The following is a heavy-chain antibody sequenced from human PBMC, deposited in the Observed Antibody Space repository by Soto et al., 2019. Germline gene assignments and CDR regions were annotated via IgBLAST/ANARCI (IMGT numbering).Heavy chain of an antibody. V-gene: IGHV4-30-4*01. CDR1: GGSIRSGDYY. CDR2: IYYSGTT. Sequence: SETLSLTCTVSGGSIRSGDYYWSWIRQPPGKGLEWIGSIYYSGTTYYNPSLQSRVTISIDTSKNQFSLKLSSVTAADTAVYYCARDLRLEGGRFDPWGQGALVPVSS. J-gene: IGHJ5*02. CDR3: ARDLRLEGGRFDP. D-gene: IGHD1-26*01.